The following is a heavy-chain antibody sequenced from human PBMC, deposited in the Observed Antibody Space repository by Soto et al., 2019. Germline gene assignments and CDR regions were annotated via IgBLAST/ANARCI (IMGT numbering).Heavy chain of an antibody. D-gene: IGHD2-2*02. CDR2: IYSSGST. Sequence: QVQLQESGPRLVKPSETVYLTCTVSGGSVSSDTHYWSWIRLPPGKRLEWIGFIYSSGSTNYNQSLKSRVTMSVDTSKNQFSLKLRSVIVADTAVYHCARVVRACSGTTCYTRADVWGHGTPVSVSS. J-gene: IGHJ6*02. CDR1: GGSVSSDTHY. V-gene: IGHV4-61*01. CDR3: ARVVRACSGTTCYTRADV.